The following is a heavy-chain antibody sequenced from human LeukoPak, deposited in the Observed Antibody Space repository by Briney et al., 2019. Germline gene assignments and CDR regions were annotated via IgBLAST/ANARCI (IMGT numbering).Heavy chain of an antibody. CDR3: ARGSVTTGEYYYFYGLDV. J-gene: IGHJ6*02. CDR1: GGSISGYY. V-gene: IGHV4-59*01. D-gene: IGHD4-17*01. Sequence: SETLSLTCTVSGGSISGYYWSWIRPPPGKGLEWIGYIYYSGSANDNPALRGRLSISVDTTKNQFSLNLSSVTAADTAVYYCARGSVTTGEYYYFYGLDVWGQGTTVTVSS. CDR2: IYYSGSA.